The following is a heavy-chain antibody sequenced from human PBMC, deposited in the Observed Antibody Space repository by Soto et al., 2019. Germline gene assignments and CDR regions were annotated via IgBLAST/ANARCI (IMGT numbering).Heavy chain of an antibody. D-gene: IGHD3-3*01. Sequence: QITLKESGPTLVKPTQTLTLTCTFSGFSLTGSGVGVGWIRQPPGKALEWLALIYWDDDKRYSPSLKSRLTRTKDTSKKQVALTVTNMDPVDTATYYCARFLWSDTSLYYFDYGGQGTLVTVSS. J-gene: IGHJ4*02. CDR3: ARFLWSDTSLYYFDY. CDR2: IYWDDDK. CDR1: GFSLTGSGVG. V-gene: IGHV2-5*02.